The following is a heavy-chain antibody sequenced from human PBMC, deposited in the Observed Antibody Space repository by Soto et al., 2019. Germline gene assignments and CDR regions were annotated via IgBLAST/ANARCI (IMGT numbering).Heavy chain of an antibody. CDR1: GGTFSSYA. V-gene: IGHV1-69*13. CDR3: ARESRFFFCCCCYYLHLLAYPTQRSFD. CDR2: IIPIFGTA. Sequence: SVKVSCKASGGTFSSYAISWVRQAPGQGLEWMGGIIPIFGTANYAQKFQGRVTITADESTSTAYMELSSLRSEDTAVYYCARESRFFFCCCCYYLHLLAYPTQRSFD. J-gene: IGHJ5*02. D-gene: IGHD2-15*01.